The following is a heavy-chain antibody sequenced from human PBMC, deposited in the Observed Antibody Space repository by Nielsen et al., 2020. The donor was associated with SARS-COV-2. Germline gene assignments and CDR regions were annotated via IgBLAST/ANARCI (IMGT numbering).Heavy chain of an antibody. D-gene: IGHD4-17*01. V-gene: IGHV3-53*01. CDR2: IYSGGST. CDR1: GLTVSSNY. J-gene: IGHJ4*02. CDR3: ARGLDYGDYYYFDY. Sequence: GESLKISCAASGLTVSSNYMSWVRQAPGKGLEWVSVIYSGGSTYYADSVKGRFTISRDNSKNTLYLQMNSLRAEDTAVYYCARGLDYGDYYYFDYWGQGTLVTVSS.